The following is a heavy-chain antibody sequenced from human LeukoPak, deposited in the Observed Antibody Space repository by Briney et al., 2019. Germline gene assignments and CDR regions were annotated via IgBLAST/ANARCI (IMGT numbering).Heavy chain of an antibody. CDR3: ARETGGGTGAFDI. V-gene: IGHV3-9*01. J-gene: IGHJ3*02. D-gene: IGHD6-19*01. CDR1: GFTFDDYA. Sequence: GGSLRLSCAASGFTFDDYAMHWVRQAPGKGLEWVSGISWNSGSIGYADSVKGRFTISRDNAKNSLYLQMNSLRAEDTAVYYCARETGGGTGAFDIWGQGTMVTVSS. CDR2: ISWNSGSI.